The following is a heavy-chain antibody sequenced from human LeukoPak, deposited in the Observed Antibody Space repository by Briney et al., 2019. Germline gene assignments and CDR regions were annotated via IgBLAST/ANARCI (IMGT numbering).Heavy chain of an antibody. CDR2: ISSSSNTI. D-gene: IGHD3-10*01. V-gene: IGHV3-48*01. J-gene: IGHJ4*02. CDR1: GFTFSNYN. CDR3: ARDLGSRSPFLWY. Sequence: PGGSLRLSCAASGFTFSNYNMNWVRQAPGKGLEWISYISSSSNTIYYADSVKGRFTISRDNAKNSLYLQMNSLRAEDTAVYYCARDLGSRSPFLWYWGQGTLVTVSS.